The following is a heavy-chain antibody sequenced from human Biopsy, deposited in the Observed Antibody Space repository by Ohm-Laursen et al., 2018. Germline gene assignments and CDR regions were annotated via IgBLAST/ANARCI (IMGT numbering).Heavy chain of an antibody. CDR3: ARGLPRIAPMVRGRRTWFDP. Sequence: TLTLTCTFSGFSLRTSGIRMSWIRQTPGKGLEWIGEINHSGSTNYKPSLDSRVAISADTSKNQFSLNLYSVTAADTAVYFCARGLPRIAPMVRGRRTWFDPWGRGTLVTVSS. V-gene: IGHV4-34*01. D-gene: IGHD3-10*01. J-gene: IGHJ5*02. CDR2: INHSGST. CDR1: GFSLRTSGIR.